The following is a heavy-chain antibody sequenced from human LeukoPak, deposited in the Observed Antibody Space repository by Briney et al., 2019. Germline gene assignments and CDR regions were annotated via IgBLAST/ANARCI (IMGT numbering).Heavy chain of an antibody. V-gene: IGHV3-23*01. CDR2: ISGSGGST. J-gene: IGHJ4*02. D-gene: IGHD5-18*01. CDR1: GFTFSSYG. CDR3: AKDHRGYSYGTDY. Sequence: GGSLRLSCAASGFTFSSYGMHWVRQAPGKGLEWVSAISGSGGSTYYADSVKGRFTISRDNSKNTLYLQMNSLRAEDTAVYYCAKDHRGYSYGTDYWGQGTLVTISS.